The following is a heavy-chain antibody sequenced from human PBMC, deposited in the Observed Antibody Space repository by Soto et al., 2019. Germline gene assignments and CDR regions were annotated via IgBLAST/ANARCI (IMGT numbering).Heavy chain of an antibody. Sequence: LEILSVGNSVSWGSSIGTSDKWGFIRQPAGRGLEWIGTLDDSGTAHCKPSLKSRVTISADKSQKQFSLRLSSVTAADTAVYYCGGYCSRTYCYDWLGTSAQRPSVTVYS. CDR1: WGSSIGTSDK. D-gene: IGHD2-2*01. CDR2: LDDSGTA. J-gene: IGHJ5*02. CDR3: GGYCSRTYCYDWLGT. V-gene: IGHV4-39*01.